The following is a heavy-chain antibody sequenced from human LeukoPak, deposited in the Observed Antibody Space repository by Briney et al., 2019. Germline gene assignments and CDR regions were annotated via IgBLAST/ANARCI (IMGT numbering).Heavy chain of an antibody. CDR3: AKDEGHSYGPYFGY. CDR1: GLTFDEYT. V-gene: IGHV3-43*01. D-gene: IGHD5-18*01. J-gene: IGHJ4*02. Sequence: GGSLRLSYAASGLTFDEYTMHWVRQAPGKGLEWVSLINSDGGSTYYADSVKGRFTISRDNSKNSLYLQMNSLRTEDTAFYYCAKDEGHSYGPYFGYWGQGTLVTVSS. CDR2: INSDGGST.